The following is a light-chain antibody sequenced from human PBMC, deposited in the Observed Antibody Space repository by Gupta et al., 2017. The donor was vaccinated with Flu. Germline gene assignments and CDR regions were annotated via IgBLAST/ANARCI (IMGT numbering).Light chain of an antibody. CDR1: QGVSTW. J-gene: IGKJ4*01. Sequence: PSPLSASVGDRVTITCRARQGVSTWLAWYQQKPGKAPKLLIQQASNVESGVPSRFSGSGSGTEFTLTISSLQPDDFATYYCQQDSSTPLTFGGGTKVEIK. CDR2: QAS. CDR3: QQDSSTPLT. V-gene: IGKV1-5*03.